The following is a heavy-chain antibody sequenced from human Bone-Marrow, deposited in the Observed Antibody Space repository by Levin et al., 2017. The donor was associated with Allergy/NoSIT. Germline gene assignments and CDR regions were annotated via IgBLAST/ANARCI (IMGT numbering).Heavy chain of an antibody. CDR3: VRGKSVSDGDVFGAH. J-gene: IGHJ4*02. Sequence: GASVKVSCKTSGYSFITFDINWVRQATGQGLEWMGWMNPNSGNTGYVEKFQGRVTMTRDTSISTAYMELTSLRYEDTAVYYCVRGKSVSDGDVFGAHWGQGTLVTVSS. CDR2: MNPNSGNT. CDR1: GYSFITFD. V-gene: IGHV1-8*01. D-gene: IGHD3-16*01.